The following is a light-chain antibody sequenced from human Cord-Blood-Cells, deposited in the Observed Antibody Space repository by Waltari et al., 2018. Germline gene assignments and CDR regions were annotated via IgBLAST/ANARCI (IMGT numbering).Light chain of an antibody. Sequence: QSALTQPASVSGSPGQSITISRTGTSSDVGSYNLVSWSQQHPGKAPKPMIYEGSKRPSGVSNRFSGSKSGNTASLTISGLQAEDEADYYCCSYAGSSTFVFGTGTKVTVL. V-gene: IGLV2-23*01. CDR2: EGS. CDR1: SSDVGSYNL. CDR3: CSYAGSSTFV. J-gene: IGLJ1*01.